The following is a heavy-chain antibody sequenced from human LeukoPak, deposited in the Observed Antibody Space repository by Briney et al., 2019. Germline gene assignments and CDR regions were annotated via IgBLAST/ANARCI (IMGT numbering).Heavy chain of an antibody. CDR1: GGSISSSSYY. CDR3: ARLGSYGSGPYFDC. J-gene: IGHJ4*02. CDR2: IYYSGST. Sequence: SETLSLTCTVSGGSISSSSYYWGWIRQPPGKGLEWIGSIYYSGSTYYNPSLKSRVTISVDTSKNHFSVKLSSVTAADTAVYYCARLGSYGSGPYFDCWGQGTLVTVSS. V-gene: IGHV4-39*02. D-gene: IGHD3-10*01.